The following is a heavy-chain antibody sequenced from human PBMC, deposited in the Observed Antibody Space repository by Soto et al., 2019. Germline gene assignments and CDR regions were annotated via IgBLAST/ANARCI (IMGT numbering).Heavy chain of an antibody. V-gene: IGHV3-49*03. Sequence: PGGSLRLSCTASGFTFGDYAMSWFRQAPGKGLEWVGFIRSKAYGGTTEYAASVKGRFTISRDDSKSIAYLQMNSLKTEDTAVYYCTRDRILGSSGPGWFDPWGQGTLVTVSS. J-gene: IGHJ5*02. CDR1: GFTFGDYA. CDR2: IRSKAYGGTT. CDR3: TRDRILGSSGPGWFDP. D-gene: IGHD6-19*01.